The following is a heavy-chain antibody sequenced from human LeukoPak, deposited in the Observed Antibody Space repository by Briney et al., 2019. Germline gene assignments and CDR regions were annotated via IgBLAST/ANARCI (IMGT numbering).Heavy chain of an antibody. J-gene: IGHJ4*02. V-gene: IGHV3-48*03. D-gene: IGHD3-10*01. CDR3: AGGDSPRLLWFGEPGGFYFDY. Sequence: PGGSLRLSCAASGFTFSSYEMNWVRQAPGKGLEWVSYISSSGSTIYYADSVKGRFTISRDNAKNSLYLQMNSLRAEDTAVYYCAGGDSPRLLWFGEPGGFYFDYWGQGTLVTVSS. CDR2: ISSSGSTI. CDR1: GFTFSSYE.